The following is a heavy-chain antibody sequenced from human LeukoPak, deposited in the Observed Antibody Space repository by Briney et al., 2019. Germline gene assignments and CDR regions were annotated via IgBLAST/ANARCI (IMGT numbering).Heavy chain of an antibody. CDR2: FSAYNGNT. D-gene: IGHD3-22*01. J-gene: IGHJ4*02. CDR3: ARNQFEYYYDSSGYSLCDY. V-gene: IGHV1-18*01. CDR1: GSPFPSYG. Sequence: GASVKVSFKASGSPFPSYGISWGRQAPGQGVEWRGWFSAYNGNTNYAQKLQGRVTMTTDTSTSTAYMELRSLRSDDTAVYYCARNQFEYYYDSSGYSLCDYWGQGTLVTVSS.